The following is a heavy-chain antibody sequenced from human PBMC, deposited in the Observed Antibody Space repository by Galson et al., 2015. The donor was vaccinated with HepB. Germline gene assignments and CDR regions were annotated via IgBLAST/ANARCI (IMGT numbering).Heavy chain of an antibody. CDR3: ARDRPSSGLDY. J-gene: IGHJ4*02. Sequence: SLRLSCAASGFTFSSYAMHWVRQAPGKGLEWVAVISYDGSNKYYADSVKGRFTISRDNSKNTLYLQMSSLRAEDTAVYYCARDRPSSGLDYWGQGTLVTVSS. V-gene: IGHV3-30-3*01. D-gene: IGHD6-19*01. CDR2: ISYDGSNK. CDR1: GFTFSSYA.